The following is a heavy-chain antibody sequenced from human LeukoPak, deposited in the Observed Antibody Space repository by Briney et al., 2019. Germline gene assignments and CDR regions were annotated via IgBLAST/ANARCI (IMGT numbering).Heavy chain of an antibody. CDR3: ARAMSTFGGVRNYFDS. CDR1: GFTFGSYS. Sequence: PGGSLRLSCAGSGFTFGSYSMNWVRQAPGKGLEWISFVSISSGTIYYADSVNGRFRISRDNAKSSLDLEMNSLRAEDTAVYYCARAMSTFGGVRNYFDSWGQGTLVTVSS. D-gene: IGHD3-16*01. J-gene: IGHJ4*02. CDR2: VSISSGTI. V-gene: IGHV3-48*04.